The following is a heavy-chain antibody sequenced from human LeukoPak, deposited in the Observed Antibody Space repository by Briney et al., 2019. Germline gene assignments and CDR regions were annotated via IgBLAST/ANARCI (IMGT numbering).Heavy chain of an antibody. CDR3: ARAPRGCCGTCPSDH. CDR1: GGSISGYF. CDR2: IHDNGDS. Sequence: PSETLSLTRTVSGGSISGYFWSWIRQPAGKELEWIGRIHDNGDSNNNTSLKSRVTLALDTSGNQVSLKLTSVTAADTALYYRARAPRGCCGTCPSDHWGPRTLVTVSS. V-gene: IGHV4-4*07. D-gene: IGHD2-15*01. J-gene: IGHJ4*02.